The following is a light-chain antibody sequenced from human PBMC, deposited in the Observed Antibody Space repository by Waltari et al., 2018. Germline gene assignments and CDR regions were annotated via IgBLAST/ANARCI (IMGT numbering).Light chain of an antibody. CDR2: KAS. J-gene: IGKJ1*01. CDR1: QSVSSW. CDR3: QQYNTYST. V-gene: IGKV1-5*03. Sequence: DIQMTQFPSTLSASVGARVTITCRASQSVSSWLAWYQQKPGKAPKLLIYKASTLEGGVPSRFSGSGSETEFTLTISSLQPDDFATYYCQQYNTYSTFGQGTKVDIK.